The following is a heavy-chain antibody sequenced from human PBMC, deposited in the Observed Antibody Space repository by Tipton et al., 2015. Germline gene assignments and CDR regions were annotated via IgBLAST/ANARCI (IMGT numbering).Heavy chain of an antibody. J-gene: IGHJ6*02. Sequence: SLRLSCEASGFSFSNYWMTWVRQAPGRGLEWVANMNEDGSEKYHADSVKGRFTISRDDAKKSLYLQMNSLRAEDTGVYYCARDYGMDVWGQGTTVTVSS. CDR1: GFSFSNYW. V-gene: IGHV3-7*01. CDR3: ARDYGMDV. CDR2: MNEDGSEK.